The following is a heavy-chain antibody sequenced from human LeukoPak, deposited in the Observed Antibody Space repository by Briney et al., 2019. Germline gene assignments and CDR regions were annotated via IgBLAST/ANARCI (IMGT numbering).Heavy chain of an antibody. D-gene: IGHD3-10*01. Sequence: ASVKVSCKASGYTFTSYGISWVRQAPGQGLEWMGWISAYNGNTNYAQKLQGRVTMTTDTSTSTAYMELRSLRSDNTAVYYCARDLVGFGELLGNWFDPWGQGTLVTVSS. CDR3: ARDLVGFGELLGNWFDP. V-gene: IGHV1-18*01. CDR2: ISAYNGNT. J-gene: IGHJ5*02. CDR1: GYTFTSYG.